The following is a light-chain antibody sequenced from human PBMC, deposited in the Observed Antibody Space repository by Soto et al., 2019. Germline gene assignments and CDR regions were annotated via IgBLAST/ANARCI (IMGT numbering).Light chain of an antibody. Sequence: QSVLTQPPSASGSFGQSVTISCTGTSSDVGGYNYVSWYQQHPGKAPKLMIYEVSERPSGVPDRFSGSKSGNTASLTVSGLQADDEADYYCYSYASGSTYVFGTGTKVTVL. CDR3: YSYASGSTYV. CDR2: EVS. CDR1: SSDVGGYNY. J-gene: IGLJ1*01. V-gene: IGLV2-8*01.